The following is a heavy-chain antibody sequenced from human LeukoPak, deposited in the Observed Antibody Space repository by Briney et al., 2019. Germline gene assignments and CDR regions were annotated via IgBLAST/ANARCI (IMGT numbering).Heavy chain of an antibody. CDR1: GGSISSYY. J-gene: IGHJ4*02. Sequence: SETLSLTCTVSGGSISSYYWSWIRQPAGKGLEWIGRIYTSGSTNYNPSLKGRVTMSVDTSKNQFSLKMTSVTAADTAVYYCAREPGETDEGFEYWGQGTLVTVSS. D-gene: IGHD1-14*01. CDR2: IYTSGST. V-gene: IGHV4-4*07. CDR3: AREPGETDEGFEY.